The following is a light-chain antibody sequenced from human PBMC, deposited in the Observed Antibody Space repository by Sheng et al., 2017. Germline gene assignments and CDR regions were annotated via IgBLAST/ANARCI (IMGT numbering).Light chain of an antibody. J-gene: IGLJ3*02. Sequence: QSALTQPASVSGSPGQSITISCTGSSSDIGGYDYVSWYQQHPGKAPKLMIYDVSNRPSGVSNRFSGSNSGNTASLTISELQAEDEADYHCSSYTTSGTQVFGAGTKLTVL. V-gene: IGLV2-14*03. CDR1: SSDIGGYDY. CDR2: DVS. CDR3: SSYTTSGTQV.